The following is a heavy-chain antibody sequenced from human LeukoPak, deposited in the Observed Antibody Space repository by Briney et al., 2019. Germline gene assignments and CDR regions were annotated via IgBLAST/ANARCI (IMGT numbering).Heavy chain of an antibody. CDR1: GGSISSSNW. CDR2: IYHSGST. V-gene: IGHV4-4*02. D-gene: IGHD1-26*01. CDR3: ARDSGSYSPFQH. Sequence: PSETLSLTCAVSGGSISSSNWWSWVRQPPGKGLEWIGEIYHSGSTNYNPSLKSRVTISVDKSENQFSLKLSSVTAADTAVYYCARDSGSYSPFQHWGQGTLVTVSS. J-gene: IGHJ1*01.